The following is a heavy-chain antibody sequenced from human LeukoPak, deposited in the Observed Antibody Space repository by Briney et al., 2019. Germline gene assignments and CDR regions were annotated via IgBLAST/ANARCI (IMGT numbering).Heavy chain of an antibody. J-gene: IGHJ5*02. CDR3: ASLIFPYRSSWYVGGSDNWFDP. CDR2: IYYSGST. V-gene: IGHV4-59*08. Sequence: SETLSLTCTVSGGSISNYYWSWIWQPPGKGLEWIGNIYYSGSTNYNPSLKSRVTISVDTSKNQFSLKLSSVTAADTAVYYCASLIFPYRSSWYVGGSDNWFDPWGQGTLVTVSS. CDR1: GGSISNYY. D-gene: IGHD6-13*01.